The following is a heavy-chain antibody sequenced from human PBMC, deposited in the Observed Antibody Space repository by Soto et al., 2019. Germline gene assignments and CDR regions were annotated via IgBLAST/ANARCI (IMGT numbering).Heavy chain of an antibody. CDR2: INHSGST. CDR1: GGSFSGYY. J-gene: IGHJ4*02. D-gene: IGHD3-3*01. V-gene: IGHV4-34*01. CDR3: ARVKRGTIFGVVIVTATFDY. Sequence: SETLSLTCAVYGGSFSGYYWSWIRQPPGKGLEWIGEINHSGSTNYNPSLKSRVTISVDTSKNQFSLKLSSVTAADTAVYYCARVKRGTIFGVVIVTATFDYWGQGTLVTVSS.